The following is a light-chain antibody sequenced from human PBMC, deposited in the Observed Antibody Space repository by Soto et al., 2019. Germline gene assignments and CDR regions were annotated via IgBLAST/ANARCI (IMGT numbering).Light chain of an antibody. J-gene: IGLJ1*01. CDR2: EVS. CDR3: CSYAGSSTFYV. Sequence: SVLTQPASVSGSPGQSITISCTGTSSDAGSYNLVSWYQQHPGKAPKLMIYEVSKRPSGVSNRFSGSKSGNTASLTISGLQAEDEADYYCCSYAGSSTFYVFGTGTKVTVL. V-gene: IGLV2-23*02. CDR1: SSDAGSYNL.